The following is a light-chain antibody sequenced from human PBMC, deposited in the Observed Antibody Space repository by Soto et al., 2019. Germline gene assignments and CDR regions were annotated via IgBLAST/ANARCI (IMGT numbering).Light chain of an antibody. CDR1: QSVSSN. Sequence: EIVMTQSPATLSVSPGERASLSCRASQSVSSNLAWYQQKPGQTPRLLIYATSTRATGIPARFSGSGSGTEFTLPISSLQSEDFAVYYCQHYNNWPLTFGGGTKVDI. CDR3: QHYNNWPLT. CDR2: ATS. V-gene: IGKV3-15*01. J-gene: IGKJ4*01.